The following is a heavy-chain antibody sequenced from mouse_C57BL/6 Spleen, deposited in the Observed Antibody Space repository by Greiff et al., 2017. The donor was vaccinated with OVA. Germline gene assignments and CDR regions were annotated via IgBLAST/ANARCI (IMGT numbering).Heavy chain of an antibody. CDR3: AGSNYRFAY. V-gene: IGHV1-64*01. CDR2: IHPNSGST. D-gene: IGHD2-5*01. Sequence: QVQLKQPGAELVKPGASVKLSCKASGYTFTSYWMPWVKQRPGQGLEWIGMIHPNSGSTNYNETFKSKATLTVDKSSSTAYMQLSSLTSEDSAVYYCAGSNYRFAYWGQGTLVTVSA. J-gene: IGHJ3*01. CDR1: GYTFTSYW.